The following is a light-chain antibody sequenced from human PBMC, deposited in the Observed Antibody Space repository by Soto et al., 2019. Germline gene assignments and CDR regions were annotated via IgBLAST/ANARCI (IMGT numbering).Light chain of an antibody. CDR2: GGS. Sequence: IVLTQSPGTLSLSPGERATLSCRASQSADSNYLAWYQQKPGQAPRLLIYGGSRRDTGIPDRFSGGGSGTDFTLTISRLEPEDYALYYCQYYFTGMFGQGTKVEI. CDR3: QYYFTGM. J-gene: IGKJ1*01. CDR1: QSADSNY. V-gene: IGKV3-20*01.